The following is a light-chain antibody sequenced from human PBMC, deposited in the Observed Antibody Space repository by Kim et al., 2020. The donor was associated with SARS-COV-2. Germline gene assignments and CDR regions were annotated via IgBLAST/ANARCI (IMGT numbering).Light chain of an antibody. J-gene: IGLJ3*02. Sequence: KPVPLSCTLSRGSIASNYVQWYQHRPGSAPTTVIYQDDLRPSGVPDRFSGSIDISSNSASLTISGLKTEDEADYYCQSYDSVNHWVFGGGTQLTVL. V-gene: IGLV6-57*03. CDR1: RGSIASNY. CDR2: QDD. CDR3: QSYDSVNHWV.